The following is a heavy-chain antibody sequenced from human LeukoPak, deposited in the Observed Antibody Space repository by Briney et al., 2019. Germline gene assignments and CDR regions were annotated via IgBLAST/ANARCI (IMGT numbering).Heavy chain of an antibody. CDR2: ISYIGST. J-gene: IGHJ3*02. V-gene: IGHV4-59*11. CDR3: AIGLVTVTKGFDI. Sequence: SETLSLTCAVSDESFSSHYWTWIRQPPGKGLKWIGYISYIGSTNYNPSLKSRVTISIDTTTNQSSLRLSSVPAADTAAYYCAIGLVTVTKGFDIWGQGTMVSVSS. CDR1: DESFSSHY. D-gene: IGHD4-17*01.